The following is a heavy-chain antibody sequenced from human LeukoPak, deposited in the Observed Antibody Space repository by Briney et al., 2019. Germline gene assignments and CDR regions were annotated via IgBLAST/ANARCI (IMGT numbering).Heavy chain of an antibody. CDR1: GFTFSNSW. CDR2: INQDGSLN. CDR3: ARDPSSGWYLKGWFDP. V-gene: IGHV3-7*01. J-gene: IGHJ5*02. D-gene: IGHD6-19*01. Sequence: GGSLRLSCAASGFTFSNSWMNWVRQAPGKGLEWVSNINQDGSLNYYLDSVRGRFTISRDNARNSVYLQMNSLRAEDTAVYYCARDPSSGWYLKGWFDPWGQGTLVTVSS.